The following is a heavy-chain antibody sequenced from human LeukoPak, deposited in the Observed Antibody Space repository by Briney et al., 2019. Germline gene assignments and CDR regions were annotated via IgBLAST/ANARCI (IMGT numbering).Heavy chain of an antibody. CDR1: GFTFDDYA. CDR2: ISWNSGSI. CDR3: AKVTAIAAAGPFDH. J-gene: IGHJ4*02. D-gene: IGHD6-13*01. V-gene: IGHV3-9*01. Sequence: GRSLRLSCAASGFTFDDYAMHWVRQAPGKGLEWVSGISWNSGSIGYADSVKGRFTISRDNAKNSLYLQMNSLRAEDTALYYCAKVTAIAAAGPFDHWGQGTLVTVSS.